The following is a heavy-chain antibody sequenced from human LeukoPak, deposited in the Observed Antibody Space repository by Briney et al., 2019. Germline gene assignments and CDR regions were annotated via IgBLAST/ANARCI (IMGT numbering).Heavy chain of an antibody. J-gene: IGHJ2*01. CDR2: IYYSGST. CDR1: GGSISSGDHY. CDR3: ARARCDTAITPRYWYFDL. V-gene: IGHV4-30-4*08. Sequence: SQTLSPTCSVSGGSISSGDHYWSWIRQPPGKGLEWIGYIYYSGSTYYNPSLKSRVSISVDTSKNQFSLKLSSVTAADTAVYYCARARCDTAITPRYWYFDLWGRGTLVAVSS. D-gene: IGHD5-24*01.